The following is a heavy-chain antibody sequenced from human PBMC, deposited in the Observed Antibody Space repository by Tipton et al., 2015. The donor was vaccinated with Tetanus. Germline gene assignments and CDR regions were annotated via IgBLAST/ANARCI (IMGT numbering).Heavy chain of an antibody. D-gene: IGHD3-22*01. Sequence: QLVQSGAEVKEPGASVKVSCKASGYTFTTYYMNWVRQAPGQGLEWMGIISPESGGTNYAQKFQDRVTMTVDTSTSTVYMDLSRLTSEDTAVYYCARYDSSGVTFDYWSQGTLVTVSS. CDR2: ISPESGGT. CDR1: GYTFTTYY. V-gene: IGHV1-46*01. CDR3: ARYDSSGVTFDY. J-gene: IGHJ4*02.